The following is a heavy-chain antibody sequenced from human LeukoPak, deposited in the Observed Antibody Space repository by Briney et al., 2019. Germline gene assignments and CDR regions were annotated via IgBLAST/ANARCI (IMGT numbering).Heavy chain of an antibody. CDR1: GGSISSSSYY. V-gene: IGHV4-39*01. CDR3: ARAYCSSTSCYTLGGDY. Sequence: SETLSLTCTVSGGSISSSSYYWGWIRQPPGKGLEWIGSIYYSGSTYYNPSLKSRVTISVDTSKNQFSLKLSSVTAADTAVYYCARAYCSSTSCYTLGGDYWGQGTLVTVSS. D-gene: IGHD2-2*02. CDR2: IYYSGST. J-gene: IGHJ4*02.